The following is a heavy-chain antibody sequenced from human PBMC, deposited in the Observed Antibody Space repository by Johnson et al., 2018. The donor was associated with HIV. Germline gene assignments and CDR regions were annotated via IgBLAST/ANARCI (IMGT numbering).Heavy chain of an antibody. CDR3: TGRDLLRAFDI. CDR2: ISSDGSTI. V-gene: IGHV3-11*04. CDR1: GFSFGDYY. Sequence: VQLVESGGGLVKPGGSLRLSCAASGFSFGDYYMSWIRQAPGKVLEWISYISSDGSTIDYADSVKGRFTISRDNGNNSLYLQMNSLRAEDAAVYYCTGRDLLRAFDIWGQWTMVTVSS. J-gene: IGHJ3*02. D-gene: IGHD2-15*01.